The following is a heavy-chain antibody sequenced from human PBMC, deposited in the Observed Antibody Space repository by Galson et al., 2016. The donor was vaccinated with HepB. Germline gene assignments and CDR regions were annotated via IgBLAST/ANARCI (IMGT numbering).Heavy chain of an antibody. D-gene: IGHD1-1*01. Sequence: QSGAEVKKPGESLRISCKGSGYSFTSYWISWVRQMPGKGLEWMGRLDPSDSYTNYSPSFQGHVTISVDKSISTAYLQWSSLKASDSAMYYCARLAVQVERRVSYFSMDVWGKGTTVTVSS. J-gene: IGHJ6*03. V-gene: IGHV5-10-1*01. CDR2: LDPSDSYT. CDR3: ARLAVQVERRVSYFSMDV. CDR1: GYSFTSYW.